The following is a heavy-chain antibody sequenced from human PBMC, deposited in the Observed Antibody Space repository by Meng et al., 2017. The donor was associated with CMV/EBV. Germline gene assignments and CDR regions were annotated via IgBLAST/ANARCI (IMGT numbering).Heavy chain of an antibody. V-gene: IGHV1-18*01. CDR3: ARDRAAAGSYYYYGMDV. CDR2: ISAYNGNT. Sequence: ASVKVSCKASGYTFTSYGISWVRQAPGQGLEWMGWISAYNGNTNYAQKLQGRVTMTTDKSTSTAYMELRSLRSDDTAVYYCARDRAAAGSYYYYGMDVWGQGTTVTVSS. CDR1: GYTFTSYG. J-gene: IGHJ6*02. D-gene: IGHD6-13*01.